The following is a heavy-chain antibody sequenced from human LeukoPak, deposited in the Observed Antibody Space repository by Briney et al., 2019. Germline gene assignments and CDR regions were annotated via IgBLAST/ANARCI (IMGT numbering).Heavy chain of an antibody. Sequence: ASVKVSCKASGYTFTGYYMHWVRQAPGQGLEWMGWINPNSGGTNYAQKFQGRVTITADKSTSTAYMELSSLRSEDTAVYYCARDVGRYYDSSGYYFHYWGQGTLVTVSS. CDR1: GYTFTGYY. J-gene: IGHJ4*02. CDR2: INPNSGGT. V-gene: IGHV1-2*02. CDR3: ARDVGRYYDSSGYYFHY. D-gene: IGHD3-22*01.